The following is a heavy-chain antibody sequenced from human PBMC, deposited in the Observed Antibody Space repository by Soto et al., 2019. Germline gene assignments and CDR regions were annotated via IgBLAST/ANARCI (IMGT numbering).Heavy chain of an antibody. CDR1: GFTFSSYA. D-gene: IGHD3-16*02. Sequence: GGSLRLSSAASGFTFSSYAMGWVRQAPGKGLEWVSSIDSSGGSTYYADSVKGRVTVSRDNSKSAQYMQVNSLRAEDTAVYFCAKALGELSPESFDYWGRGTLVTVSS. CDR2: IDSSGGST. CDR3: AKALGELSPESFDY. J-gene: IGHJ4*02. V-gene: IGHV3-23*01.